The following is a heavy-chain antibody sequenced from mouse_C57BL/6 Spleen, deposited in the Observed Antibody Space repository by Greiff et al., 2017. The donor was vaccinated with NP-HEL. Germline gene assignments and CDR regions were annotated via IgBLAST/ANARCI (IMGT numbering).Heavy chain of an antibody. CDR2: IYPGGGYT. V-gene: IGHV1-63*01. D-gene: IGHD2-14*01. CDR1: GYTFTNYW. CDR3: ARGVPRYFDV. J-gene: IGHJ1*03. Sequence: VQLQQSGAELVRPGTSVKMSCKASGYTFTNYWIGWAKQRPGHGLEWIGDIYPGGGYTNYNEKFKGKATLTAYKSSSTAYMQFSSLTSEDSAIYSCARGVPRYFDVWGTGTTVTVSS.